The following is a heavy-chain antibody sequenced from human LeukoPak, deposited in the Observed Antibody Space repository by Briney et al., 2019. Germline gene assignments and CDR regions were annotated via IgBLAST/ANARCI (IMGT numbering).Heavy chain of an antibody. D-gene: IGHD3-22*01. CDR1: GGTFSSYA. J-gene: IGHJ4*02. Sequence: SVKVSCKASGGTFSSYAISWVRQAPGQGLEWMGGIIPIFGTANYAQKFQGRVTITADESTSTAYMELRSLRSEDTAVYYCAGGLDYYDGSGYYPIDYWGQGTLVTVSS. CDR2: IIPIFGTA. CDR3: AGGLDYYDGSGYYPIDY. V-gene: IGHV1-69*13.